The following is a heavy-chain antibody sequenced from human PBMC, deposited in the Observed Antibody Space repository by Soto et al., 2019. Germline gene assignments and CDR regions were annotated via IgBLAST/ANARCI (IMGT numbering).Heavy chain of an antibody. CDR3: ARLSGDHSAFFSYGMDA. D-gene: IGHD2-21*01. Sequence: LSLSCAASGFTFDTYWMNWVRQAPGKGPEWLSGINSDGTISSYADSVKGRFTISRDNARNTLSLQMNSLRADDTAVYYCARLSGDHSAFFSYGMDAWGQGTTVTVSS. CDR1: GFTFDTYW. CDR2: INSDGTIS. J-gene: IGHJ6*02. V-gene: IGHV3-74*01.